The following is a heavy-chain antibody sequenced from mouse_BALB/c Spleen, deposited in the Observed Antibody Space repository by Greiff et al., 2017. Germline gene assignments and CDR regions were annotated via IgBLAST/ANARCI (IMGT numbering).Heavy chain of an antibody. CDR2: ISSGGSYT. CDR3: ARQCRYDVGYYAMDY. D-gene: IGHD2-14*01. CDR1: GFTFSSYG. V-gene: IGHV5-6*01. Sequence: EVMLVESGGDLVKPGGSLKLSCAASGFTFSSYGMSWVRQTPDKRLEWVATISSGGSYTYYPDSVKGRFTISRDNAKNTLYLQMSSLKSEDTAMYYCARQCRYDVGYYAMDYWGQGTSVTVSS. J-gene: IGHJ4*01.